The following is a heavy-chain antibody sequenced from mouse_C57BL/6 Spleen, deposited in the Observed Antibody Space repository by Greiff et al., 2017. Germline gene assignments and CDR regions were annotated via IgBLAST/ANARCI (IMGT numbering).Heavy chain of an antibody. CDR2: IYPGDGDT. Sequence: QVQLKESGAELVKPGASVKISCKASGYAFSSYWMNWVKQRPGKGLEWIGQIYPGDGDTNYNGKFKGKATLTADKSSSTAYMQLSSLTSEDSAVYFCARLVDAGGLAYWGQGTLVTVSA. J-gene: IGHJ3*01. V-gene: IGHV1-80*01. CDR1: GYAFSSYW. D-gene: IGHD1-1*02. CDR3: ARLVDAGGLAY.